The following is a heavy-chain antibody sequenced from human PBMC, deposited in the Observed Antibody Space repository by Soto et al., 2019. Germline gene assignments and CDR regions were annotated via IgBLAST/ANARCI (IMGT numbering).Heavy chain of an antibody. CDR2: VYHTGAT. J-gene: IGHJ4*02. Sequence: SETLSLTCTVSGASITSSYWSWIRQSPGKGLEWIAYVYHTGATNYNPSLKSRVTIPLDTSKSQFSLNLTSLSTADTAVYFCARGGNRYSNVASGVGGFDYWGQGSLVTVSS. CDR1: GASITSSY. V-gene: IGHV4-59*01. CDR3: ARGGNRYSNVASGVGGFDY. D-gene: IGHD5-12*01.